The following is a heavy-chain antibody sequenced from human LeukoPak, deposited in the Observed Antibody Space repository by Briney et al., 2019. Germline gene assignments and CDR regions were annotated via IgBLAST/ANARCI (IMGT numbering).Heavy chain of an antibody. V-gene: IGHV3-23*01. CDR2: ISGSGTST. CDR1: GFTFRSYA. J-gene: IGHJ4*02. Sequence: PGGSLRLSCAASGFTFRSYAMSWVRQAPGKGLEWVLAISGSGTSTYYADSVKGRFTISRDNSKNTLYLQMNSLRAEDTAVYYREGTYYYDSSDDYWGQGTLVTVSS. CDR3: EGTYYYDSSDDY. D-gene: IGHD3-22*01.